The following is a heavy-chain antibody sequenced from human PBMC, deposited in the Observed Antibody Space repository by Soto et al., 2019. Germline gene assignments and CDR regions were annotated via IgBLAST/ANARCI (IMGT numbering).Heavy chain of an antibody. CDR1: GRSVSSDSYY. V-gene: IGHV4-61*01. J-gene: IGHJ5*02. CDR3: ARLSAAWFDP. Sequence: QVQLQESGPGLVKPSETLSLTCTVSGRSVSSDSYYWGWIRQPPGKGLEWIGYIYHSRSTHSNPSLKRRVTISVDTSKNQFALSLTSVTAADTAVYYCARLSAAWFDPWGQGTLVTVAS. D-gene: IGHD6-19*01. CDR2: IYHSRST.